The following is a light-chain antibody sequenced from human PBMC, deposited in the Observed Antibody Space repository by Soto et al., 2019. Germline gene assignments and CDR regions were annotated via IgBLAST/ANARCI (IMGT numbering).Light chain of an antibody. J-gene: IGKJ4*01. CDR1: QSVTNS. Sequence: EIVLTQSPATLSLSPGERATLSCRASQSVTNSLAWYQQKPGQAPRLLVYDASNRATGIPTRFSGSGSGTDFTLTISNLEPDDFATYYCQQYERYPLTFGGGTKVE. CDR2: DAS. CDR3: QQYERYPLT. V-gene: IGKV3-11*01.